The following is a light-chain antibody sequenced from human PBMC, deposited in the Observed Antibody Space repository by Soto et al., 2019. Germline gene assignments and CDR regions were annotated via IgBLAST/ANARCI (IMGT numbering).Light chain of an antibody. CDR3: LQSYSTPIS. CDR2: GAS. CDR1: QTITNY. V-gene: IGKV1-39*01. Sequence: DIQMTQSPSSLSASVGDRVSITCRASQTITNYLNWYQQKPGKAPKLLIYGASSLQSGVPSRFSGSDSGADFTLTITNLQPEDFATYYCLQSYSTPISFGQGTRLEIK. J-gene: IGKJ5*01.